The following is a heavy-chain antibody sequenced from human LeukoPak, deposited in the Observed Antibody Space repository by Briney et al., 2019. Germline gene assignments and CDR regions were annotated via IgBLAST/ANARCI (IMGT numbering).Heavy chain of an antibody. J-gene: IGHJ4*02. Sequence: GGSLRLSCAASGFGFSRYWMHWVRQAPGTGLKWVSRIYRDGSTTDYADSVKGRFSISRDNSKNTLYLDMNSLRAGDTAVYYCARQSTAAYSMNFNYWGQGTLVTVSS. CDR1: GFGFSRYW. V-gene: IGHV3-74*01. CDR2: IYRDGSTT. D-gene: IGHD6-6*01. CDR3: ARQSTAAYSMNFNY.